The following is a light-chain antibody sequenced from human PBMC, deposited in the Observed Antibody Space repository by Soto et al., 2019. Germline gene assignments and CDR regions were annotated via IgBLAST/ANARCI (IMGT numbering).Light chain of an antibody. Sequence: EIVLTQSPGTLSLSPGERATLSCRASQSVRSSYLAWYQQKYGQAPTLLIYGTSSRATGIPDRFSGRGSGTDFTLIISRLEPEDIAVYYCQQYGTSPLTFGGGTKVEIK. V-gene: IGKV3-20*01. CDR3: QQYGTSPLT. J-gene: IGKJ4*01. CDR1: QSVRSSY. CDR2: GTS.